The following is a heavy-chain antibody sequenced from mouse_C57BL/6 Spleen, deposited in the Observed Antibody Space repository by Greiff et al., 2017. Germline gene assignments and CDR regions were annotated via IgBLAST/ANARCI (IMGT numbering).Heavy chain of an antibody. CDR2: IYPGDGDT. Sequence: VQLQQSGAELVTPGDSVKISCKASGYAFSSYWMNWVKQRPGKGLEWIGQIYPGDGDTNNDGQFKGKATLTADKSSSTAYMQLSSLTSEDSAGYCCARDGNYWYFDVWGTGTTVTVSS. CDR3: ARDGNYWYFDV. CDR1: GYAFSSYW. V-gene: IGHV1-80*01. J-gene: IGHJ1*03. D-gene: IGHD2-1*01.